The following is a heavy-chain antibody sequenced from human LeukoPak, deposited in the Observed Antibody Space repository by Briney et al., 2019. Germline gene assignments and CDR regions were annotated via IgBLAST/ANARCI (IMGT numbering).Heavy chain of an antibody. CDR1: GFTFSSYA. D-gene: IGHD3-22*01. CDR3: ARATPYYDSSGYTFDY. CDR2: ISGSGGST. J-gene: IGHJ4*02. V-gene: IGHV3-23*01. Sequence: GGSLRLSCAASGFTFSSYAMSWVRQAPGKGLEWVSTISGSGGSTYYADSVKGRFTISRDNSKNTLYLQMNSLRAEDTAVYYCARATPYYDSSGYTFDYWGQGTLVTVSS.